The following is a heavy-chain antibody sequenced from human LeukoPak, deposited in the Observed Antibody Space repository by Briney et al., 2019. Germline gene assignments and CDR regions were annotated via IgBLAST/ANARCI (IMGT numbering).Heavy chain of an antibody. D-gene: IGHD6-13*01. Sequence: PGRSLRLSCAASGFTFSSYAMHWVRQAPGKGLEWVAVISYDGSNKYYADSVKGRFTISRDNSKNTLYLQMNSLRAEDTAVYYCAREINSSSVNYWGQGTLVTVSS. CDR1: GFTFSSYA. V-gene: IGHV3-30-3*01. J-gene: IGHJ4*02. CDR2: ISYDGSNK. CDR3: AREINSSSVNY.